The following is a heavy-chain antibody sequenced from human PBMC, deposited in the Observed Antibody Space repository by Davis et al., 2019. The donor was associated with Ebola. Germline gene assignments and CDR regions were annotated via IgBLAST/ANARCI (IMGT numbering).Heavy chain of an antibody. CDR3: AKPVTESTNGWNGNWFDP. CDR2: IYPGDSDT. CDR1: GYNFNTNW. V-gene: IGHV5-51*01. Sequence: GESLKISCQGYGYNFNTNWIGWVRQMPGKGLEWMGIIYPGDSDTRYSPSFQGQVTISADKSTSTAYLHWTSLKASDTGTYICAKPVTESTNGWNGNWFDPWGQGKVVTVSS. D-gene: IGHD2-8*01. J-gene: IGHJ5*02.